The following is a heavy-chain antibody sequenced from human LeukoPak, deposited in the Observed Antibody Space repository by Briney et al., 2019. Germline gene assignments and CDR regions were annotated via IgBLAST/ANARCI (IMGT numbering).Heavy chain of an antibody. V-gene: IGHV1-69*13. CDR3: ARDWFVGATGDYYFDY. CDR1: GGTFSSYA. D-gene: IGHD1-26*01. Sequence: GASVKVSCKASGGTFSSYAISWVRQAPGQGLEWMGGIIPIFGTANYAQKFQGRVTITADESTSTAYTELSSLRSEDTAVYYCARDWFVGATGDYYFDYWGQGTLVTVSS. J-gene: IGHJ4*02. CDR2: IIPIFGTA.